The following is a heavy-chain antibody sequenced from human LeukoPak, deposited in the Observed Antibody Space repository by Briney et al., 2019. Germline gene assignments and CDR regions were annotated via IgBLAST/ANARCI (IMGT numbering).Heavy chain of an antibody. CDR1: GGSISSYY. D-gene: IGHD4-23*01. V-gene: IGHV4-4*07. CDR3: AAASTVVTTSDY. J-gene: IGHJ4*02. Sequence: SETLSLTCTVSGGSISSYYWSWIRQPAGKGLEWIGRIYTSGSTNYNPSLKSRVTMPVDTSKNQFSLKLSSVTAADTAVYYCAAASTVVTTSDYWGQGTLVTVSS. CDR2: IYTSGST.